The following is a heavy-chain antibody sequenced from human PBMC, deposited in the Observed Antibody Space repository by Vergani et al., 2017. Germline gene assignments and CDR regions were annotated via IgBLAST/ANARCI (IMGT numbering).Heavy chain of an antibody. V-gene: IGHV3-33*01. Sequence: QVQLVESGGGVVQPGRSLRLSCAASGFTFSSYGMHWVRQAPGKGLEWVAVIWYDGSNKYYADSVKGRFTISRDNSKNTLYLQMNSLRAEDTAVYYCARDFKLRGYYYYGMDVWGQGTTVTVSS. D-gene: IGHD4-17*01. CDR2: IWYDGSNK. CDR1: GFTFSSYG. CDR3: ARDFKLRGYYYYGMDV. J-gene: IGHJ6*02.